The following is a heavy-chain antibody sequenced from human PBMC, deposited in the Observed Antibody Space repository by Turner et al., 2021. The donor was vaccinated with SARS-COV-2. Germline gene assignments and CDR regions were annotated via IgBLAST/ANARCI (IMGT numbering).Heavy chain of an antibody. CDR2: IYSGGST. CDR3: ARGYSSGWYQSGAFDI. D-gene: IGHD6-19*01. Sequence: EVQLVESGGGLIQPGGSLRLSCAASGFTVSSNYMSWVRQAPGKGLGWVSVIYSGGSTYYADSVKGRFTISRDNSKNTLYLQMNSLRAEDTAVYDCARGYSSGWYQSGAFDIWGQGTMVTVSS. J-gene: IGHJ3*02. CDR1: GFTVSSNY. V-gene: IGHV3-53*01.